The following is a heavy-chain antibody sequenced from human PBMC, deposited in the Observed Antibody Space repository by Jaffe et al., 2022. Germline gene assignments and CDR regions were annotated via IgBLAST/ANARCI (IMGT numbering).Heavy chain of an antibody. D-gene: IGHD3-16*02. Sequence: QVQLQESGPGLVKPSETLSLTCTVSGGSISSYYWSWIRQPPGKGLEWIGYIYYSGSTNYNPSLKSRVTISVDTSKNQFSLKLSSVTAADTAVYYCARDRSDYIWGSYRDLDAFDIWGQGTMVTVSS. CDR3: ARDRSDYIWGSYRDLDAFDI. V-gene: IGHV4-59*01. J-gene: IGHJ3*02. CDR2: IYYSGST. CDR1: GGSISSYY.